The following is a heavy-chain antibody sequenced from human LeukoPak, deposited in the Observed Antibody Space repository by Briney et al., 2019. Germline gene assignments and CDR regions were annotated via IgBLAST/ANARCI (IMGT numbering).Heavy chain of an antibody. V-gene: IGHV3-23*01. J-gene: IGHJ4*02. CDR2: ISGGGCT. Sequence: GGSLRLSRAASGFTFSSYAMSWVRRAPGKGLEWVSAISGGGCTYYADSVEGRYTISRDNSKNTLYLQMTSLRAEDTALYYCAKDDADGSFDYWGQGTLVTVSS. D-gene: IGHD5-24*01. CDR3: AKDDADGSFDY. CDR1: GFTFSSYA.